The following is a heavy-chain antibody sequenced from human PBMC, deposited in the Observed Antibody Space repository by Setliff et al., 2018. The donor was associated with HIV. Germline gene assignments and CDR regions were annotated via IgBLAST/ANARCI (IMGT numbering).Heavy chain of an antibody. J-gene: IGHJ6*03. CDR3: ARERMGRGYYYYLDV. V-gene: IGHV3-20*04. CDR2: INWNGGRT. D-gene: IGHD1-26*01. CDR1: GFTFDDFG. Sequence: LRLSCAASGFTFDDFGMTWVRHAPGKGLEWVSGINWNGGRTGYADSVTGRFTVSRDNAKNSLYLQMNSLRVEDTALYYCARERMGRGYYYYLDVWGKGTTVTVSS.